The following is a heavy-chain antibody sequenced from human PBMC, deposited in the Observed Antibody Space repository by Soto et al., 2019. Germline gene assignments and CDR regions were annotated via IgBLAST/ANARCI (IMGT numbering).Heavy chain of an antibody. D-gene: IGHD5-12*01. CDR3: AREAEGSGYDGRTYYFDY. Sequence: QVQLQESGPGLVKPSQTLSLTCTVSGGSISSGGYYWSWIRQHPGKGLEWMGYIYYSGSTYYNPSLKSRVTISVDTSKNQFSLKLSSVTAADTAVYYCAREAEGSGYDGRTYYFDYWGQGTLVTVSS. CDR1: GGSISSGGYY. CDR2: IYYSGST. V-gene: IGHV4-31*03. J-gene: IGHJ4*02.